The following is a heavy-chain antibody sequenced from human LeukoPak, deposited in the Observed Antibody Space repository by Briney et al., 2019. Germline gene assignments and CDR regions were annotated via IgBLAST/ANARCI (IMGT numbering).Heavy chain of an antibody. V-gene: IGHV4-39*01. D-gene: IGHD4-17*01. CDR1: GGSISSSSYY. Sequence: PSETLSPTCTVSGGSISSSSYYWGWIRQPPGKGLEWIGSIYYSGSTYYNPSLKSRVTISVDTSKNQFSLKLSSVTAADTAVYYCAMPHDYGDYGAEYFQHWGQGTLVTVSS. J-gene: IGHJ1*01. CDR3: AMPHDYGDYGAEYFQH. CDR2: IYYSGST.